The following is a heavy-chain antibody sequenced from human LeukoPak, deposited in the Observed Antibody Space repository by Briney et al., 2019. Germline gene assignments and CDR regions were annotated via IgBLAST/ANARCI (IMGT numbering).Heavy chain of an antibody. CDR1: GGSISSYY. V-gene: IGHV4-4*07. Sequence: SETLSLTCTVSGGSISSYYWSWIRQPAGKGLEWIGRIYTSGSTNYNPSLKSRVTISVDTSKNQFSLKLSSVTAADTAVYYCARETGPYCSGGSCPRGFDYWGQGTLVTVSS. CDR2: IYTSGST. CDR3: ARETGPYCSGGSCPRGFDY. D-gene: IGHD2-15*01. J-gene: IGHJ4*02.